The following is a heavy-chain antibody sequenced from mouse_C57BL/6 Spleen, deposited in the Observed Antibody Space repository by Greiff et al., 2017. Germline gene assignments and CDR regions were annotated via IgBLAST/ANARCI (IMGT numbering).Heavy chain of an antibody. Sequence: VQLQQSGAELVRPGASVKLSCTASGFNIKDDYMHWVKQRPEQGLEWIGWIDPENGDTEYASKFQGKATITADTSSNTAYLQLSSLTSEDTAVYYCTRREWFAYWGQGTLVTVSA. V-gene: IGHV14-4*01. J-gene: IGHJ3*01. CDR3: TRREWFAY. CDR1: GFNIKDDY. CDR2: IDPENGDT.